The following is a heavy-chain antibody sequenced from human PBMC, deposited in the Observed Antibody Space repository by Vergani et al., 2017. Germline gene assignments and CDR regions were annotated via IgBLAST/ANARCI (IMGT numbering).Heavy chain of an antibody. V-gene: IGHV4-59*01. J-gene: IGHJ4*02. CDR1: GGSISSYY. CDR2: IYYSGST. D-gene: IGHD6-13*01. CDR3: ARGIAAAGXFDY. Sequence: QVQLQESGPGLVKPSETLSLTCTVSGGSISSYYWSWIRQPPGKGLEWIGYIYYSGSTNYNPSLKSRVTISVDTSKNQFSLKLSSVTAADTAVYYCARGIAAAGXFDYWGQGTLVTVSS.